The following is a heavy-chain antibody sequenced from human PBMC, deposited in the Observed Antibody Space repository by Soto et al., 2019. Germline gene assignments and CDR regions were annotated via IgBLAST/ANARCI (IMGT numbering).Heavy chain of an antibody. V-gene: IGHV2-5*02. CDR1: GFSLSSRGVG. CDR3: AHSPLWFGDSWAYAMDV. J-gene: IGHJ6*02. D-gene: IGHD3-10*01. CDR2: IYWDDEK. Sequence: QITLKESGPTLVKPTQTLTLTCTFSGFSLSSRGVGVGWIRQPPGKALEWLALIYWDDEKRYTPSLKSRLTITQDTSKNQVVLTMTNMDPVDTATYFCAHSPLWFGDSWAYAMDVWGQGTKVTVSS.